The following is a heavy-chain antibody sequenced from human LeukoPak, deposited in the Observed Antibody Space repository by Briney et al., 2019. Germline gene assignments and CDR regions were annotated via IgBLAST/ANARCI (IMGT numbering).Heavy chain of an antibody. CDR2: ISGSGGST. V-gene: IGHV3-23*01. CDR3: AGVPSDPYYFDY. Sequence: SGGSLRLSCAASGFTFSSYAMSWVRQAPGKGLDWVSAISGSGGSTYYADSVKGRFTISRDNSKNTLYLQMNSLRAEDTAVYYCAGVPSDPYYFDYWGQGTLVTVSS. D-gene: IGHD4/OR15-4a*01. CDR1: GFTFSSYA. J-gene: IGHJ4*02.